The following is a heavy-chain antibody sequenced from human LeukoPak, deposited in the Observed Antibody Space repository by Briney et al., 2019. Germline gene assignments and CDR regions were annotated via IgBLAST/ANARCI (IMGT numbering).Heavy chain of an antibody. CDR1: GFTFSSYA. CDR3: AKAASRIAAAGTFAYYYYYMDV. V-gene: IGHV3-23*01. D-gene: IGHD6-13*01. Sequence: QSGGSLRLSCAASGFTFSSYAMSWVRQAPGKGLEWVSAISGSGGSTYYADSVKGRFTISRDNSKNTLYLQMNSLRAEDTAVYYCAKAASRIAAAGTFAYYYYYMDVWGKGTTVTISS. CDR2: ISGSGGST. J-gene: IGHJ6*03.